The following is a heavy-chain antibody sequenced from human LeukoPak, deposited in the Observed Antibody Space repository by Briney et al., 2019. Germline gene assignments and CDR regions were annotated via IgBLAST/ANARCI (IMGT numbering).Heavy chain of an antibody. J-gene: IGHJ6*03. V-gene: IGHV4-39*07. D-gene: IGHD1-1*01. CDR2: IYYSGST. Sequence: PSETLSLTCTVSGGSISSSSYYWGWIRQPPGKGLEWIGSIYYSGSTYYNPSLKSRVTISVDTSKNQFSLKLSSVTAADTAVYYCARENLEPSYYMDVWGKGTTVTVSS. CDR3: ARENLEPSYYMDV. CDR1: GGSISSSSYY.